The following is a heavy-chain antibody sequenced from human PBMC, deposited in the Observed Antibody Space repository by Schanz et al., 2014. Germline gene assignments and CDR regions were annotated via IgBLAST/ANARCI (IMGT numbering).Heavy chain of an antibody. CDR3: ARDRVQYSIGWYSDS. CDR1: GFTFSDYS. CDR2: ISDSSSYI. J-gene: IGHJ4*02. V-gene: IGHV3-21*01. D-gene: IGHD6-19*01. Sequence: EVHLVESGGGLVKPGGSLRLSCGASGFTFSDYSMNWVRQAPGKGLEWVSSISDSSSYIYYADSVKGRFTISRDNAKNSLYLQMSSLRAEDTAVYYCARDRVQYSIGWYSDSWGQGTLVTVSS.